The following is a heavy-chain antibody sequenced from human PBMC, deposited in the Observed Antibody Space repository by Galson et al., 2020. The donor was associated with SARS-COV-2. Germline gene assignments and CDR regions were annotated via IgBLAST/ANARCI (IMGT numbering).Heavy chain of an antibody. V-gene: IGHV3-23*01. D-gene: IGHD3-10*01. Sequence: QAGGSLRLSCAASGFSFSDHAMSWARQAPGKGLEWVSSISGYGSNTYYADSVKGRFSISRDNSKNTLHLQMNSLRVDDTAVYYCVKESLRINFGDYWGQGTLVTVSS. CDR1: GFSFSDHA. J-gene: IGHJ4*02. CDR3: VKESLRINFGDY. CDR2: ISGYGSNT.